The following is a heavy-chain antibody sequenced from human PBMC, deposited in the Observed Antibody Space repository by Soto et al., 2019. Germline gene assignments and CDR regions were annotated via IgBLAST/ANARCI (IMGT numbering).Heavy chain of an antibody. CDR2: ISAYNGNT. CDR1: GYTFTSYG. CDR3: AREYCSSTSCEGDYYYYYMDV. D-gene: IGHD2-2*01. Sequence: ASVKVSCKASGYTFTSYGISWVRQAPGQGLEWMGWISAYNGNTNYAQKLQGRVTMTTDTSTSTAYMELRSLRSDDTAVYYCAREYCSSTSCEGDYYYYYMDVWGKGTTVTVSS. J-gene: IGHJ6*03. V-gene: IGHV1-18*01.